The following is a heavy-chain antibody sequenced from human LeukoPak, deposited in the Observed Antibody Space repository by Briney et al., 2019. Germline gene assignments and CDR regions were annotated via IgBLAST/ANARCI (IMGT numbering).Heavy chain of an antibody. CDR2: IYSGGGT. V-gene: IGHV3-53*01. Sequence: GGSLRLSCAASGFTVSSNYMSWVRQAPGKWLEWVSLIYSGGGTYYADSVKGRFTISRDNSKNTLYLQMNSLRTEDTAVYYCAREDLQAFDLWGQGTLVTVSS. CDR1: GFTVSSNY. CDR3: AREDLQAFDL. J-gene: IGHJ5*02. D-gene: IGHD5-24*01.